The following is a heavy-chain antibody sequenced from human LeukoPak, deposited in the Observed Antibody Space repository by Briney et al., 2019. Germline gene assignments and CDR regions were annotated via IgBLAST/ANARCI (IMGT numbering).Heavy chain of an antibody. CDR1: GYTFTTYG. CDR2: ISAYNGNT. CDR3: ARALVDGYKELGY. D-gene: IGHD5-24*01. V-gene: IGHV1-18*01. J-gene: IGHJ4*02. Sequence: GASVRVSCKASGYTFTTYGITWVRQAPGQGLEWMGWISAYNGNTNYAQKLQGRVTMTTDTSTSTAYMELRSLRSDDTAVYHCARALVDGYKELGYWGQGTLVTVSS.